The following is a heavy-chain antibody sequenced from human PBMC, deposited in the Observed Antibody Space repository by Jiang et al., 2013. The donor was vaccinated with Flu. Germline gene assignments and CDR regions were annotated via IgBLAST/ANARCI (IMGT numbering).Heavy chain of an antibody. CDR3: AKTYGDYGRYFRY. J-gene: IGHJ4*02. CDR1: GFTFSSYA. D-gene: IGHD4-17*01. CDR2: ISGSGGST. Sequence: VQLLESGGGLVQPEGSLRLSCAASGFTFSSYAMSWVRQAPGKGLEWVSAISGSGGSTYYADSVKGRFTISRDNSKNTLYLQMNSLRAEDTAVYYCAKTYGDYGRYFRYWGQGTLVTVSS. V-gene: IGHV3-23*01.